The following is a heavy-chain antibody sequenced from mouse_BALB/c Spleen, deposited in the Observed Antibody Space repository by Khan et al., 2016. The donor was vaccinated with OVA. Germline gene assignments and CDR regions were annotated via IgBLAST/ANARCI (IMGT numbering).Heavy chain of an antibody. D-gene: IGHD1-1*01. CDR1: DYTFTSFW. CDR3: TRSNYYGSSHYAMDY. CDR2: IGPGSGDT. V-gene: IGHV1S41*01. Sequence: DLVKPGASVKLSCKASDYTFTSFWINWIKQRPGQGLEWVGHIGPGSGDTYYNEIFKGKATLTVDTSSSTAYIQLSSLSSEDSAVYFWTRSNYYGSSHYAMDYWGQGTSVTVSS. J-gene: IGHJ4*01.